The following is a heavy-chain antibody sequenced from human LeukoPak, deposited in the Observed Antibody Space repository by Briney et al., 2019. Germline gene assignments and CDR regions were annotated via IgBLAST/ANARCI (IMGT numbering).Heavy chain of an antibody. J-gene: IGHJ4*02. CDR2: VNGASDYI. CDR3: ARRVAAAGNDY. Sequence: PGGSLRLSCAASGFNFSDYSMTWVRQAPGKGLEWVSSVNGASDYIYYADSVKGRFTIARDNAKNSVYLQMNSLRAEDTALYYCARRVAAAGNDYWGQGTLVTVSS. D-gene: IGHD6-13*01. CDR1: GFNFSDYS. V-gene: IGHV3-21*04.